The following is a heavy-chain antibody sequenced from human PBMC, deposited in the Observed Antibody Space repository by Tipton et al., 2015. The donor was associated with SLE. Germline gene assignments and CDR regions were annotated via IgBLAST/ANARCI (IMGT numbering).Heavy chain of an antibody. J-gene: IGHJ4*02. Sequence: TLSLTCAVSGYFISSGYYWGWVRQPPGKGLEWIGIAYHSGSTYYNPSLASRVTISIDTSKNQFSLKLTSVTAADTAVYFCARDRSSVSDWGQGTQVIVSP. CDR3: ARDRSSVSD. CDR2: AYHSGST. V-gene: IGHV4-38-2*02. D-gene: IGHD5/OR15-5a*01. CDR1: GYFISSGYY.